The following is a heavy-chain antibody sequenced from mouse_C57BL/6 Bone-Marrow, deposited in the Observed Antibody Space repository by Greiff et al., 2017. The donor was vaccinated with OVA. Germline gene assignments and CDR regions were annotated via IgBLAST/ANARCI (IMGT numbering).Heavy chain of an antibody. D-gene: IGHD3-3*01. CDR2: IDPSDSYT. Sequence: QVQLKQPGAELVMPGASVKLSCKASGYTFTSYWMHWVKQRPGQGLEWIGEIDPSDSYTNYNQKFKGKSTLTVDKSSSTAYMQLSSLTSEDSAVYYCARWGAGHWYFDVWGTGTTVTVSS. V-gene: IGHV1-69*01. J-gene: IGHJ1*03. CDR3: ARWGAGHWYFDV. CDR1: GYTFTSYW.